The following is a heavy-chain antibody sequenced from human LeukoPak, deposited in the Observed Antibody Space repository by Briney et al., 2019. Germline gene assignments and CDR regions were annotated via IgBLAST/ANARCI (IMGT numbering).Heavy chain of an antibody. V-gene: IGHV4-59*01. CDR3: ARGGYYFDY. CDR1: GGFISSYY. CDR2: VYYSGSI. D-gene: IGHD3-10*01. J-gene: IGHJ4*02. Sequence: PSETLSLTCTVSGGFISSYYWSWIRQPPGEGLEWIGYVYYSGSINYSPSLNSRLTISVDTSKNQFSLKLSSVTAADTAVYYCARGGYYFDYWGQGTLVTISS.